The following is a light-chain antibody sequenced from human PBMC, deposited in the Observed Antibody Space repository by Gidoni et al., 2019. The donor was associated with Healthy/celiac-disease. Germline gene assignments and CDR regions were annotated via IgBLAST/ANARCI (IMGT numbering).Light chain of an antibody. V-gene: IGLV3-1*01. Sequence: SYELTQPPSVSVPPGPTASITCSGDTLGDKYACWYQQEPGQSPVLVIYQDSKRPSGIPERFSGSNSGNTATLTISGTQAMDEADYYCQAWDSSTAVFGGGTKLTVL. J-gene: IGLJ2*01. CDR3: QAWDSSTAV. CDR2: QDS. CDR1: TLGDKY.